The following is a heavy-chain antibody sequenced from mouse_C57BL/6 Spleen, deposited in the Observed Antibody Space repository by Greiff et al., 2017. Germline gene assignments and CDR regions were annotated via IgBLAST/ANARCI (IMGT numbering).Heavy chain of an antibody. CDR1: GYTFTSYW. D-gene: IGHD2-2*01. CDR3: ARRGLENYGYRYAKDY. Sequence: QVQLQQPGAELVMPGASVKLSCKASGYTFTSYWMNWVKQRPGPGLEWIGEIDPSDSYPHYNQKFKGKSTLTVDKSSSTAYMQLSSLTSRDSAVDYCARRGLENYGYRYAKDYWGQGTSVTVSS. V-gene: IGHV1-69*01. CDR2: IDPSDSYP. J-gene: IGHJ4*01.